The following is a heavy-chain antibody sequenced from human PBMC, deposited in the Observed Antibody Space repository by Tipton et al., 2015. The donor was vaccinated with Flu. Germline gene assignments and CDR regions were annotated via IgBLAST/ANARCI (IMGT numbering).Heavy chain of an antibody. CDR3: ASLVDTAMAHYYYYGMDV. Sequence: QVQLVQSGGGLVKPGGSLRLSCAASGFTFSDYYMSWIRQAPGKGLEWVSYISSSGSTIYYADSVKGRFTISRDNAKNSLYLQMNSLRAEDTAVYYCASLVDTAMAHYYYYGMDVWGQGTTFTVSS. V-gene: IGHV3-11*01. J-gene: IGHJ6*02. D-gene: IGHD5-18*01. CDR1: GFTFSDYY. CDR2: ISSSGSTI.